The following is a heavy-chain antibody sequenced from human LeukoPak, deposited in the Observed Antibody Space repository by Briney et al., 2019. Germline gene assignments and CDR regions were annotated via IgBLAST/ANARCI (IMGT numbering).Heavy chain of an antibody. J-gene: IGHJ4*02. CDR3: AAGGRDGYIY. CDR2: ISSSSRYI. Sequence: PGGSLRLSCVASGFTFSSYNMNWVRQAPGKGLEWVSSISSSSRYIYYTDSVKGRFTISRDNAQNSLYVQMDSLSADDTAVYYCAAGGRDGYIYWGQGTLVTVSS. D-gene: IGHD5-24*01. V-gene: IGHV3-21*01. CDR1: GFTFSSYN.